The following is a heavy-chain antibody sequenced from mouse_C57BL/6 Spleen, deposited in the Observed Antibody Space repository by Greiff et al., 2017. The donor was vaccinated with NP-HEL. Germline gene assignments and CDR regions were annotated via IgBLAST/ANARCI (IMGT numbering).Heavy chain of an antibody. D-gene: IGHD1-1*01. CDR2: INPNNGGT. CDR3: ARSYYDGSSYGWFAY. J-gene: IGHJ3*01. CDR1: GYTFTDYY. V-gene: IGHV1-26*01. Sequence: EVQLQQSGPELVKPGASVKISCKASGYTFTDYYMNWVKQSHGKSLEWIGDINPNNGGTSYNQKFKGKATLTVDKSSSTAYMELRSLTSEDSAVYYCARSYYDGSSYGWFAYWGQGTLVTVSA.